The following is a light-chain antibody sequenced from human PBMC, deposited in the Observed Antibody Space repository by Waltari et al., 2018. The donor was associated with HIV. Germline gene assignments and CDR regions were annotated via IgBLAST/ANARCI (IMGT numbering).Light chain of an antibody. J-gene: IGLJ1*01. CDR1: NIGSKT. V-gene: IGLV3-12*02. Sequence: SYELTQPHSVSVATVQMARITCGGDNIGSKTVDCHHQKSGQDPVLVIYSDSNRPSGIPERFSGSSPGNTATRTISWIEAGDEADYSCQVWDSSSDHYVFGTGTKVTVL. CDR2: SDS. CDR3: QVWDSSSDHYV.